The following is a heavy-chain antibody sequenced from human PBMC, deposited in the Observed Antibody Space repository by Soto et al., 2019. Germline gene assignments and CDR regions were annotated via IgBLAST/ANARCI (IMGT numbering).Heavy chain of an antibody. CDR1: GFTFSSYA. CDR3: ASWGGESDVGFDY. J-gene: IGHJ4*02. V-gene: IGHV3-30-3*01. Sequence: QVQLVESGGGVVQPGRSLRLSCAASGFTFSSYAMHWVRQAPGKGLEWVAVISYDGSNKYYADSVKGRFTISRDNSKNALYVQMNSLRAEDTAVYYLASWGGESDVGFDYWGQGTLVTVSS. D-gene: IGHD3-16*01. CDR2: ISYDGSNK.